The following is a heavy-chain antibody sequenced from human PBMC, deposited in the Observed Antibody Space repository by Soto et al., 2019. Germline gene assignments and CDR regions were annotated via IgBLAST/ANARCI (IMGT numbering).Heavy chain of an antibody. Sequence: GASVKVSCKASGFTFTSSAMQWVRQARGQRLEWIGWIVVGSGNTNYAQKFQERVTLTRDMSTSTAYMELSSLRSEDTAVYYCAAPSPSIVVVRNDAFDIWGQGTMVTVSS. CDR2: IVVGSGNT. CDR1: GFTFTSSA. D-gene: IGHD2-15*01. V-gene: IGHV1-58*02. CDR3: AAPSPSIVVVRNDAFDI. J-gene: IGHJ3*02.